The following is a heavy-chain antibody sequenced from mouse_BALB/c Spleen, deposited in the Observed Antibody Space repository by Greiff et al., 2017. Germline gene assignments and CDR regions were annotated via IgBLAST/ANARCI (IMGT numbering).Heavy chain of an antibody. CDR3: ARYDGYYDFDY. J-gene: IGHJ2*01. CDR2: ISYSGMT. V-gene: IGHV3-2*02. Sequence: EVKLMESGPGLVKPSQSLSLTCTVTGYSFTSDYAWNCIRQFPGNKLVCMGYISYSGMTSYNQSLKSRISITRDKSTNQFFLQLNAVTTEDTATYYCARYDGYYDFDYRGQGTTVTVSS. D-gene: IGHD2-3*01. CDR1: GYSFTSDYA.